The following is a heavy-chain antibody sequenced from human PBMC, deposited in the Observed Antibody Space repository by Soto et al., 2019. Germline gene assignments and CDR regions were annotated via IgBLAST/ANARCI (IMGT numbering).Heavy chain of an antibody. D-gene: IGHD6-25*01. CDR1: GGSFSGYY. Sequence: QVQLQQWGAGLLKPSETLSLTCAVYGGSFSGYYWSWIRQPPGKGLEWIGEINHSGSTNYNPSLKSRXXIXVXXSKHQFSLKLSSVTAADTAVYYCARGFSSSGPLDYWGQGTLVTVSS. V-gene: IGHV4-34*01. CDR3: ARGFSSSGPLDY. J-gene: IGHJ4*02. CDR2: INHSGST.